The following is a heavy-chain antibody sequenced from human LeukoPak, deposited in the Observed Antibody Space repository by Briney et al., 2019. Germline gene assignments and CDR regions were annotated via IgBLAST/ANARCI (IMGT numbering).Heavy chain of an antibody. CDR1: GFTLGNYG. J-gene: IGHJ4*02. CDR3: ARDFRLGGTTGWIN. CDR2: ISAGGHDR. V-gene: IGHV3-23*01. D-gene: IGHD1/OR15-1a*01. Sequence: GGSLRLSCEASGFTLGNYGMTWVRQTPGKKLEWVSGISAGGHDRNYADSVKGRFTISRDNSRGTVYLQMDRLRADDTALYYCARDFRLGGTTGWINWGQGTLVIVSS.